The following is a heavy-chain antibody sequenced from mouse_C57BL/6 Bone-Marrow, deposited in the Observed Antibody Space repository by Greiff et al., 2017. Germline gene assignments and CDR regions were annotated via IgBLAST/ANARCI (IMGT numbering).Heavy chain of an antibody. CDR3: ARTGWDWYFDV. V-gene: IGHV1-81*01. CDR2: IYPRSGNT. J-gene: IGHJ1*03. CDR1: GYTFTSYG. D-gene: IGHD1-1*02. Sequence: VKLQESGAELARPGASVKLSCKASGYTFTSYGISWVKQRTGQGLEWIGEIYPRSGNTYYNEKFKGKATLTADKSSSTAYMELRSLTSEDSAVYFCARTGWDWYFDVWGTGTTVTVSS.